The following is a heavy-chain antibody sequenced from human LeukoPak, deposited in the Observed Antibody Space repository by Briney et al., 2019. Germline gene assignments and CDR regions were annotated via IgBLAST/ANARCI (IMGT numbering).Heavy chain of an antibody. Sequence: SETLSLACTVSGGSISSYYWSWIRQPPGKGLEWIGYIYYSGSTNYNPSLKSRVTISVDTSKNQFSLKLSSVTAADTAVYYCARDGSSGYTPFDYWGQGTLVTASS. CDR2: IYYSGST. J-gene: IGHJ4*02. CDR1: GGSISSYY. V-gene: IGHV4-59*01. D-gene: IGHD3-22*01. CDR3: ARDGSSGYTPFDY.